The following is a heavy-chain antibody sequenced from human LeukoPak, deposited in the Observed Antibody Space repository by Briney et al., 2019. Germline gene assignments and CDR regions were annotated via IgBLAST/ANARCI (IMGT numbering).Heavy chain of an antibody. Sequence: WASVKVSCKASGGTFSSYAISWVRQAPGQGLEWMGWVIPNSGGTNYAQKFQGRVTMTRDTSISTGYMELNSLISDDTAVYYCARGGGGLVYWGQGTLVTVSS. CDR3: ARGGGGLVY. V-gene: IGHV1-2*02. J-gene: IGHJ4*02. D-gene: IGHD3-16*01. CDR2: VIPNSGGT. CDR1: GGTFSSYA.